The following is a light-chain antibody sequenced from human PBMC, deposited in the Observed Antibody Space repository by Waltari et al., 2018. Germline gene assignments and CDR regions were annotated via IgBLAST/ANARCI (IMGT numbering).Light chain of an antibody. CDR3: QSYDSSLSGYV. CDR1: SSNIGAGYD. J-gene: IGLJ1*01. CDR2: GNS. Sequence: QSVLTQPPSVSGAPGQRVTISCTGSSSNIGAGYDVHWYQQLPGTAPKLLIYGNSNRHSGAPDRFSGSKSGTPASLAITGLQAEDEADYYCQSYDSSLSGYVFGTGTKVTVL. V-gene: IGLV1-40*01.